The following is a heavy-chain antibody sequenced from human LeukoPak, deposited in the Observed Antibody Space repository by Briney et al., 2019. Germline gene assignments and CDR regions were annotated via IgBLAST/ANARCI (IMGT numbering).Heavy chain of an antibody. CDR3: ARSSTYNWFDP. CDR2: ISGSGGST. D-gene: IGHD2-2*01. J-gene: IGHJ5*02. CDR1: GFTFSSYG. V-gene: IGHV3-23*01. Sequence: GGSLRLSCAASGFTFSSYGMSWVRPAPGKGLEWVSAISGSGGSTYYADSVKGRFTISRDNSKNTLYLQMNSLRAEDTAVYYCARSSTYNWFDPWGQGTLVTVSS.